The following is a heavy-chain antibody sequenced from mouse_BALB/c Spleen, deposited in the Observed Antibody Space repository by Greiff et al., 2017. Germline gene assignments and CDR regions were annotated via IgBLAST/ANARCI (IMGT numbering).Heavy chain of an antibody. V-gene: IGHV1S56*01. CDR1: GYTFTSYY. CDR2: IYPGNVNT. Sequence: QVHVKQSGPELVKPGASVRISCKASGYTFTSYYIHWVKQRPGQGLEWIGWIYPGNVNTKYNEKFKGKATLTADKSSSTAYMQLSSLTSEDSAVYFCARENYFDYWGQGTTLTVSS. J-gene: IGHJ2*01. CDR3: ARENYFDY.